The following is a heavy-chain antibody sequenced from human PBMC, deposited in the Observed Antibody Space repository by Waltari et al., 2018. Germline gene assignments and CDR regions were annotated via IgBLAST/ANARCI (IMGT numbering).Heavy chain of an antibody. D-gene: IGHD3-3*01. CDR2: SSAYNGNT. CDR1: GYTFTSYG. J-gene: IGHJ6*02. V-gene: IGHV1-18*01. Sequence: QVQLVQSGAEVKKPGASVKVSCKASGYTFTSYGISWVRQAPGQGLEWLGWSSAYNGNTNYAQKHQGRVTMTTDTSTSTADMELRSLRSDDTAVYYCARDTGGGLEWLFPYQLRYYYYGMDVWGQGTTVTVSS. CDR3: ARDTGGGLEWLFPYQLRYYYYGMDV.